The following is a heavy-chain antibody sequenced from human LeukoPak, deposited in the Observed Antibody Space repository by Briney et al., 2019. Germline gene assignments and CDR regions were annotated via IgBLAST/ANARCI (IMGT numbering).Heavy chain of an antibody. V-gene: IGHV3-11*04. J-gene: IGHJ4*02. CDR3: GREPAYSGSSQLDY. CDR1: GLTFSDYY. Sequence: PGGSLRLSCAASGLTFSDYYMSWIRQAPGKGLEWVPYISSSGSTIYYADSVKGRFTISRDNAKNSLYLQMNHLRAEGTAGYYRGREPAYSGSSQLDYWREGTLVSVSP. D-gene: IGHD1-26*01. CDR2: ISSSGSTI.